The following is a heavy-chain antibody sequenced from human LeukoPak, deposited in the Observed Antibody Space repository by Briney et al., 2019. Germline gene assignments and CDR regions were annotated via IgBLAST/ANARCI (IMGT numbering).Heavy chain of an antibody. D-gene: IGHD3-10*01. J-gene: IGHJ6*02. CDR1: GGSISSSSYY. V-gene: IGHV4-39*01. CDR2: IYYSGST. CDR3: ARVSYYDSGNYYFYYNGMDV. Sequence: ASETLSLTCTVSGGSISSSSYYWGWIRQPPGKGLEWIGSIYYSGSTYYNPSLKSRVTISVDTSKNQFSLKLRSVAAADTAVYYCARVSYYDSGNYYFYYNGMDVWGQGTTVTVFS.